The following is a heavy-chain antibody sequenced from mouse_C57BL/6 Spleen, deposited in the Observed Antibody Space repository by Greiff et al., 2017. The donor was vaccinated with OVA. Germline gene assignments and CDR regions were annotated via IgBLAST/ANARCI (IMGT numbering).Heavy chain of an antibody. CDR3: ARRDYGSWYFDV. J-gene: IGHJ1*03. Sequence: VHVKQSGGGLVKPGGSLTLSCAASGFTFSDYGMHWVRQAPEKGLEWVAYISSGSSTIYYADTVKGRFTISSDNATNTLVLQMTSLRSDDTAMYYCARRDYGSWYFDVWGTGTTVTVSS. CDR2: ISSGSSTI. CDR1: GFTFSDYG. V-gene: IGHV5-17*01. D-gene: IGHD1-1*01.